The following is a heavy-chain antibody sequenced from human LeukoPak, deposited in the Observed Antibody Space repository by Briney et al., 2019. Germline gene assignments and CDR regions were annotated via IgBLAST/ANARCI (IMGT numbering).Heavy chain of an antibody. D-gene: IGHD3-3*01. CDR2: VNHSGST. CDR1: GGSFSGYY. Sequence: SETLSLTCAVYGGSFSGYYWSWIRQPPGRGLEWIGEVNHSGSTNYNPSLKSRVTISVDMSKNQFSLKLSSVTAADTAVYYCATTFFTNWFDPWGQGTLVTVSS. J-gene: IGHJ5*02. V-gene: IGHV4-34*01. CDR3: ATTFFTNWFDP.